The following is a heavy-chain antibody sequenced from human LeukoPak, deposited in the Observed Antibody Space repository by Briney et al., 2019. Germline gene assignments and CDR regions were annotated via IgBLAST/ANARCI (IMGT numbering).Heavy chain of an antibody. D-gene: IGHD2-21*02. J-gene: IGHJ4*02. Sequence: SGTLSLTCAVSGGSISSNNWWGWVRQPPGKGLEWIGEIYHSGSTNYNPSLKSRVTISVDKSKNQFSLKLSSVTAADTAVYYCARTIVVVTATPVYYFDYWGQGTLVTVSS. CDR3: ARTIVVVTATPVYYFDY. CDR2: IYHSGST. V-gene: IGHV4-4*02. CDR1: GGSISSNNW.